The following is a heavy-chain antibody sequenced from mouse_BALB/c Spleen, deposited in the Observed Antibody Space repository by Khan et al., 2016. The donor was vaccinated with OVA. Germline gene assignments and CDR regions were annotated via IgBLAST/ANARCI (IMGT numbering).Heavy chain of an antibody. J-gene: IGHJ3*01. CDR2: LFPATGTT. CDR1: GFTFTSSC. CDR3: ASGYFGNYEFVY. Sequence: QVQLQQSGAELVKPGASVKLSCKTSGFTFTSSCIQWVKQRPGQGLGWIGQLFPATGTTYYNANFTGKATLTVDTSSNTAYMQLSSLTSEDSAVYYCASGYFGNYEFVYWGQGTLVTVSP. D-gene: IGHD2-1*01. V-gene: IGHV1S132*01.